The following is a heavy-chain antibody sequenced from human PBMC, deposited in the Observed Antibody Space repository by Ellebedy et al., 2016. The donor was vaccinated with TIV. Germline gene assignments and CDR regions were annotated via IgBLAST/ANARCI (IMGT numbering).Heavy chain of an antibody. D-gene: IGHD3-10*01. CDR1: GFTFGSYG. J-gene: IGHJ4*02. Sequence: GGSLRLSCAASGFTFGSYGMHWVRQAPGKGLEWVAYMWYDGSHKNYADSVKGRFTISRDNSKNTLFLQLNSLRGDDTAVYYCAREYEEFYFDYWGQGTLVTVSS. V-gene: IGHV3-33*01. CDR2: MWYDGSHK. CDR3: AREYEEFYFDY.